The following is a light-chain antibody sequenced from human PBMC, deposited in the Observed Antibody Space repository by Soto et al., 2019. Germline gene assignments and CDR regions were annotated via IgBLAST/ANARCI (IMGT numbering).Light chain of an antibody. CDR2: RAS. V-gene: IGKV3-20*01. J-gene: IGKJ3*01. CDR1: RSLHINH. Sequence: EIVLTQSPGTLSLSPGETATLSCRASRSLHINHLAWYQQKPGQPPRLLIYRASSRATGIPGRFTGSGSGTDFTLTISRLEPEDFAVYYCQQYDASPPLFTFGPGTKVDVK. CDR3: QQYDASPPLFT.